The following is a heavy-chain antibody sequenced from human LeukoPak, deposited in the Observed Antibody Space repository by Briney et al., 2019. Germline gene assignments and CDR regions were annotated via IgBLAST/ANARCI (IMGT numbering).Heavy chain of an antibody. CDR1: GGTFSSYA. J-gene: IGHJ6*02. CDR3: ARGGLPRPACRVAPAAGGSVWEV. V-gene: IGHV1-69*04. CDR2: IIPILGIA. D-gene: IGHD2-2*01. Sequence: GASVKVSCKASGGTFSSYAISWVRQAPGQGLEWMGRIIPILGIANYAQKFQGRVTITADKSTSTAYMELSSLRSEDTAVYYCARGGLPRPACRVAPAAGGSVWEVGGQGTTVTVSS.